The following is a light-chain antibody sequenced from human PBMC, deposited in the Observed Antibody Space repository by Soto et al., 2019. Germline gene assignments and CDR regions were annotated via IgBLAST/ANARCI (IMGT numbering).Light chain of an antibody. CDR3: QRYHSALLT. J-gene: IGKJ3*01. CDR2: AAS. V-gene: IGKV1-27*01. CDR1: QDIRTY. Sequence: DIQMTQSPSSLSASVGDRVTMTCRASQDIRTYVDWYQQKPGEVPKLLIYAASTLQSGVPARFSGGGFGTDFTLTISSMRPEDVATYYCQRYHSALLTFGPGTKVDLK.